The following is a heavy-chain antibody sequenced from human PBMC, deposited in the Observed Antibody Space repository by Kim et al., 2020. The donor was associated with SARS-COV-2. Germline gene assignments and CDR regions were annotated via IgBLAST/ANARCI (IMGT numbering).Heavy chain of an antibody. CDR2: IIPIFGTA. Sequence: SVKVSCKASGGTFSSYAISWVRQAPGQGLEWMGGIIPIFGTANYAQKFQGRVTITADESTSTAYMELSSLRSEDTAVYYCARPRTIFVVAGAWFDPWGQGTLVTVSS. CDR1: GGTFSSYA. J-gene: IGHJ5*02. CDR3: ARPRTIFVVAGAWFDP. V-gene: IGHV1-69*13. D-gene: IGHD3-3*01.